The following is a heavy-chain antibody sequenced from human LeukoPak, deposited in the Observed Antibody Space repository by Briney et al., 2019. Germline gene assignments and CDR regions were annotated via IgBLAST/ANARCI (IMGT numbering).Heavy chain of an antibody. Sequence: ASVKVSCKASGFVFTGYGFTWVRQAPGQGLEWMGWISANDGKIHCSERHQGRVTMSTDTVTSTVYMELRSLRSDDTAVYYCARELHVERDDYWGQGTLVTVSS. J-gene: IGHJ4*02. V-gene: IGHV1-18*01. CDR3: ARELHVERDDY. D-gene: IGHD1-1*01. CDR2: ISANDGKI. CDR1: GFVFTGYG.